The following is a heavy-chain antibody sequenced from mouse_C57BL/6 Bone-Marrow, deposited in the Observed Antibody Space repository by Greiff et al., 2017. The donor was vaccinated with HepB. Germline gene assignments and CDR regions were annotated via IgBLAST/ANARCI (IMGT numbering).Heavy chain of an antibody. J-gene: IGHJ4*01. CDR2: ISNLAYSI. D-gene: IGHD2-5*01. CDR3: ARLRGYYSNYYAMDY. CDR1: GFTFSDYG. Sequence: EVQLVESGGGLVQPGGSLKLSCAASGFTFSDYGMAWVRQAPRKGPEWVAFISNLAYSIYYADTVTGRFTISREIAKNTLYLEMSSLRSEDTAMYYCARLRGYYSNYYAMDYWGQGTSVTVSS. V-gene: IGHV5-15*01.